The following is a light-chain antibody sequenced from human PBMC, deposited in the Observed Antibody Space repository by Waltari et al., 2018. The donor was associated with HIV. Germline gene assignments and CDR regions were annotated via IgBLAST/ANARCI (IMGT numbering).Light chain of an antibody. CDR2: DVR. J-gene: IGLJ1*01. V-gene: IGLV2-14*01. Sequence: QSAMTQPASVSGSPGQSITISCSGTSSDVGGYNYVSCYQQHPGKPLNLIIYDVRTRPSGVSNRFSGSKSATTASLTISGLQAEAEADYSCSSYTTNTAPLFGSGPKVTVI. CDR1: SSDVGGYNY. CDR3: SSYTTNTAPL.